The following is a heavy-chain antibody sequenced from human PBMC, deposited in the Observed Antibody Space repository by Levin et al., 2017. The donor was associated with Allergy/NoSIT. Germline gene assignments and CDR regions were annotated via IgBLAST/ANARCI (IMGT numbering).Heavy chain of an antibody. D-gene: IGHD1-1*01. CDR2: IYYDGST. V-gene: IGHV4-30-4*01. Sequence: RPSETLSLTCTVSGGSIRSGDHYWSWIRQSPGKGLEWIGYIYYDGSTHYNPSLRSRVTISVDTSKSQFSLKLSSVTAADTAVYYCAKNYIQLWAFDYWGQGTLVTVSS. CDR1: GGSIRSGDHY. J-gene: IGHJ4*02. CDR3: AKNYIQLWAFDY.